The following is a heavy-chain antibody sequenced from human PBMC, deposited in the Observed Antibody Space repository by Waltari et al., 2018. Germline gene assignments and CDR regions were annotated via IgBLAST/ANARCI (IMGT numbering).Heavy chain of an antibody. D-gene: IGHD3-10*01. V-gene: IGHV4-39*02. J-gene: IGHJ6*02. CDR3: ARDYFSMVRGAPRYYYGFDV. CDR2: ISYSGSA. Sequence: QLQLQESGPGLVKPSETLSLTCIVSGGSVSSGTDYWGWIRQPPGKGLDWIGTISYSGSASYNPSLRSGVTMSVDTSNNQFSLRLTSVTAADTALYYCARDYFSMVRGAPRYYYGFDVWGQGTTVTVSS. CDR1: GGSVSSGTDY.